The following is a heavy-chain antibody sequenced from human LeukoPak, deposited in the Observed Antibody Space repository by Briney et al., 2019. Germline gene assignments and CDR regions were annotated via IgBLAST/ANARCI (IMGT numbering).Heavy chain of an antibody. CDR1: GFSVSGNY. CDR3: ARDRPDYDILTGYRYYYGMDV. CDR2: IYSGGST. V-gene: IGHV3-53*01. J-gene: IGHJ6*02. Sequence: GGSLRLSCAASGFSVSGNYMSWVRQAPGKGLEWVSLIYSGGSTYYADSVKGRFTISRDNSKNTVYLQMNSLTAEDTAVYYCARDRPDYDILTGYRYYYGMDVWGQGTTVTVSS. D-gene: IGHD3-9*01.